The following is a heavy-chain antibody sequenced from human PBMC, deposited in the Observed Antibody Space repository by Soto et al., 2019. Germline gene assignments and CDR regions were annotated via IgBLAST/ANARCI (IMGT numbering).Heavy chain of an antibody. CDR3: ARIYGSEHGAFDL. D-gene: IGHD3-10*01. J-gene: IGHJ3*01. CDR1: GGTFSSYA. Sequence: SVKVSCKASGGTFSSYAISWVRQAPGQGLEWMGGIIPIFGTANYAQKFQGRVTITADESTSTAYMELSSLRSEDTAVYSCARIYGSEHGAFDLWGQGTMVTVS. CDR2: IIPIFGTA. V-gene: IGHV1-69*13.